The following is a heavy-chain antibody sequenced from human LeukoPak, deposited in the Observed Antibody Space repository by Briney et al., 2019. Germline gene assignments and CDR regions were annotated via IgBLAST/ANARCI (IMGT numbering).Heavy chain of an antibody. CDR3: ARGLSITMIVVGNWFDP. J-gene: IGHJ5*02. CDR2: IYYSGST. V-gene: IGHV4-31*03. Sequence: SETLSLTCTVSGGSISSGGYYWSWIRQHPGKGLEWIGYIYYSGSTYYNPSLKSRVTISVDTSKNQFSLKLSSVTAADTAVYYCARGLSITMIVVGNWFDPWGQGTLVTVSS. CDR1: GGSISSGGYY. D-gene: IGHD3-22*01.